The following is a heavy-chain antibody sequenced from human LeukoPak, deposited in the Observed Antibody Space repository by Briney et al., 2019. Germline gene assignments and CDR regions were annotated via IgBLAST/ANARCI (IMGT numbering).Heavy chain of an antibody. D-gene: IGHD3-22*01. Sequence: SETLSLTCTVSGGSTSSGNYYWGWIRQHPGTGLEWIGYIYYSGSTNYNPSLKSRVTISVDMSKNQFSLKLSSVTAADTAVYYCARIGYFDSSGYSAFDYWGQGTLVTVSS. CDR3: ARIGYFDSSGYSAFDY. V-gene: IGHV4-31*03. J-gene: IGHJ4*02. CDR1: GGSTSSGNYY. CDR2: IYYSGST.